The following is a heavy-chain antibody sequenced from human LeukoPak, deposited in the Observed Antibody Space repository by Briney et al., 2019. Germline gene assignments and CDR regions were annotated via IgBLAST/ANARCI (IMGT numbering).Heavy chain of an antibody. CDR2: IIPIFGTA. CDR1: GGTFSSYA. D-gene: IGHD3-22*01. V-gene: IGHV1-69*05. CDR3: AREYYYDSSGYYYVIDY. J-gene: IGHJ4*02. Sequence: SVKVSCKASGGTFSSYAISWVRQAPGQGLEWMGRIIPIFGTANYAQKFQGRVTITTDESTSTAYMELSSLRSEDTAVYYCAREYYYDSSGYYYVIDYRGQGTLVTVSS.